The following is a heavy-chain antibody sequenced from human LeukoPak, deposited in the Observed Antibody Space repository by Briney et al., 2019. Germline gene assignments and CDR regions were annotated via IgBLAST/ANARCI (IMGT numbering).Heavy chain of an antibody. CDR2: IIPIFGIA. J-gene: IGHJ4*02. Sequence: GSSVKVSCKASGGTFSSYAISWVRQAPGQGLEWMGRIIPIFGIANYALKFQGRVTITADKSTSTAYMELSSLRSEDTAVYYCARGDTMVRGRTDYWGQGTLVTVSS. CDR3: ARGDTMVRGRTDY. V-gene: IGHV1-69*04. CDR1: GGTFSSYA. D-gene: IGHD3-10*01.